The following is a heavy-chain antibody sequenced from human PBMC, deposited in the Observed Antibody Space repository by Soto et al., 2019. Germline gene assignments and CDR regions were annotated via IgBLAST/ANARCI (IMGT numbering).Heavy chain of an antibody. CDR1: GGSIGSGDYY. J-gene: IGHJ6*02. CDR2: IYYSGST. V-gene: IGHV4-30-4*01. Sequence: PSETLSLTCTVSGGSIGSGDYYWSWIRQPPGKGLEWIGYIYYSGSTYYNPSLKSRVTISVDTSKNQFSLKLSSVTAADTAVYYCARDVRRLRPIAYYYGMDVWGQGTTVTVSS. CDR3: ARDVRRLRPIAYYYGMDV. D-gene: IGHD3-16*01.